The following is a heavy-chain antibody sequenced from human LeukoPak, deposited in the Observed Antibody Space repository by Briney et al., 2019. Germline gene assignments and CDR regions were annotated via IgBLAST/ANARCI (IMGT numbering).Heavy chain of an antibody. CDR2: ISYDGSNK. D-gene: IGHD2-15*01. CDR1: GFTFSSYG. Sequence: PGGSLRLSCAASGFTFSSYGMHWVRQAPGKGLEWVAVISYDGSNKYYADSVKGRFTISRDNSKNTLYLQMNSLRAEDTAVYYCAKPSTEYCGGGSCYYFDYWGQGTLVTVSS. V-gene: IGHV3-30*18. J-gene: IGHJ4*02. CDR3: AKPSTEYCGGGSCYYFDY.